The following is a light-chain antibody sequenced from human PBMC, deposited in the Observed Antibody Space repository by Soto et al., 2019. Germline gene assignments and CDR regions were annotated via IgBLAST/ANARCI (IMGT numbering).Light chain of an antibody. Sequence: QSVLTQPPSVSGAPGQRVTISCTGSSSNIGAGYEVHWYQQLPGTAPTLLISGNTDRPSGVPDGFSGSKSGPSASLAITGLHTGDGADYYFQSFVRSLTAWVFRGGTQLTVL. CDR1: SSNIGAGYE. J-gene: IGLJ3*02. CDR2: GNT. V-gene: IGLV1-40*01. CDR3: QSFVRSLTAWV.